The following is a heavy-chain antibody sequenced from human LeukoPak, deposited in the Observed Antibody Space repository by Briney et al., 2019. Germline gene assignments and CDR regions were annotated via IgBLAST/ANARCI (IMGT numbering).Heavy chain of an antibody. CDR3: ARDPSSFGGRFGR. Sequence: PSETLSLTCTFSGGSLSSYYWNWIRQPAGKGLEGIGRTYFSGCTNYNPSLNRRATMSVDTSKNQFSLKLSSVSAADTAVYYCARDPSSFGGRFGRWGQGTLVAVSS. J-gene: IGHJ5*02. D-gene: IGHD3-10*01. CDR2: TYFSGCT. CDR1: GGSLSSYY. V-gene: IGHV4-4*07.